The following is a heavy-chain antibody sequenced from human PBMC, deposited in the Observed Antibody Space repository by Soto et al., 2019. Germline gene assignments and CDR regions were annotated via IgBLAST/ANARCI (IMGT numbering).Heavy chain of an antibody. J-gene: IGHJ4*02. CDR1: GLTFTNYA. CDR3: ARGYGSDWFDY. V-gene: IGHV1-3*01. Sequence: ASVKVSCKASGLTFTNYAMHWVRQAPGQRLEWMGWINAGDGNTEYSQKFQGRVTITRDTSASTAYMELSSLRSEDTAVYFCARGYGSDWFDYWGQGTLVTVSS. D-gene: IGHD6-19*01. CDR2: INAGDGNT.